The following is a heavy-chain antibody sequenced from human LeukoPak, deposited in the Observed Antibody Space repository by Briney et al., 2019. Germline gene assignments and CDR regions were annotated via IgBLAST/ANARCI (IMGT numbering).Heavy chain of an antibody. D-gene: IGHD1-7*01. CDR3: ATVGNYRFDY. CDR1: GFTFSSYA. Sequence: GGSLRLSCAASGFTFSSYAMHWVRQAPGKGLEWVAVISYDGSNKYYADSVKGRFTISRDNAKNTLYLQMNSLRAEDTAVYYCATVGNYRFDYWGQGTLVTVSS. J-gene: IGHJ4*02. CDR2: ISYDGSNK. V-gene: IGHV3-30-3*01.